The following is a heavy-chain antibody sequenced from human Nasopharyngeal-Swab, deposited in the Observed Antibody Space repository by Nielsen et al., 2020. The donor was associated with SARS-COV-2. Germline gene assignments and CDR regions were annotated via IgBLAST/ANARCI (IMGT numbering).Heavy chain of an antibody. CDR3: ASAHRAYGDSGYYPLDY. J-gene: IGHJ4*02. CDR2: ISPGSDSM. D-gene: IGHD3-22*01. V-gene: IGHV3-48*04. CDR1: GFTLSDYN. Sequence: GESLKISCAASGFTLSDYNMNWVRQVPGKGLEWLSYISPGSDSMSYADSVKGRFTISRDNTKNLLYLQMNSLRAEDTAVYYCASAHRAYGDSGYYPLDYWGKGTLVTVSS.